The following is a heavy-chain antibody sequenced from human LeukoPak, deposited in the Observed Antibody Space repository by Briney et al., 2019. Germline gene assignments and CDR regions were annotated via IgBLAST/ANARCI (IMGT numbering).Heavy chain of an antibody. J-gene: IGHJ4*02. CDR2: ISSGGSAI. V-gene: IGHV3-11*01. CDR3: AKDARITMIVVVRGARPYYFDY. D-gene: IGHD3-22*01. CDR1: GFTFSDYY. Sequence: GGSLRLSCAASGFTFSDYYMSWIRQTPGLGLEWLSYISSGGSAIYYADSVKGRFTISTDNDKNSLYLQMNSLRAEDTAVYYCAKDARITMIVVVRGARPYYFDYWGQGTLVTVSS.